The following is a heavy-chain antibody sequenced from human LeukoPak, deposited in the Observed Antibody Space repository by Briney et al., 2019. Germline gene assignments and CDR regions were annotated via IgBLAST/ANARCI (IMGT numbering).Heavy chain of an antibody. CDR1: GFTFSSYW. V-gene: IGHV3-74*01. CDR2: INSDGSST. CDR3: AGSPGQWYYDFWSGYSNWFDP. Sequence: QAGGSLRLSCAASGFTFSSYWMHWVRQAPGKGLVWVSRINSDGSSTSYADSVKGRFTISRDNAKNTLYLQMNSLRAEDTAVYYCAGSPGQWYYDFWSGYSNWFDPWGQGTLVTVSS. J-gene: IGHJ5*02. D-gene: IGHD3-3*01.